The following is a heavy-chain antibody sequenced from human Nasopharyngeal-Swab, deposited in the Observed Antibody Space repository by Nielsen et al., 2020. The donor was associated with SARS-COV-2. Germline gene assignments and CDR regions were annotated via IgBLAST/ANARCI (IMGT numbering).Heavy chain of an antibody. Sequence: SVTVSCKASGGTFSSYAISWVRQAPGQGLEWMGGIIPIFGTANYAQKFQGRVTITAGESTSTAYMELSSLRSEDTAVYYCARGSRVVVPLLYYYYYMDVWGKGTTVTVSS. V-gene: IGHV1-69*13. J-gene: IGHJ6*03. D-gene: IGHD2-2*01. CDR2: IIPIFGTA. CDR3: ARGSRVVVPLLYYYYYMDV. CDR1: GGTFSSYA.